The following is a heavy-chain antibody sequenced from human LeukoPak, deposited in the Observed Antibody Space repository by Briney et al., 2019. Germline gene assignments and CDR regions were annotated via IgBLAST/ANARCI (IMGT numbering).Heavy chain of an antibody. CDR1: GFTFDDYG. Sequence: GGSLRLPCAASGFTFDDYGMSWVRQAPGKGLEWVSGINWNGGSTGYADSVKGRFTISRDNAKNSLYLQMNSLRAEDTALYYCARGGYYYDSSGYYHDAFDIWGQGTMVTVSS. V-gene: IGHV3-20*04. J-gene: IGHJ3*02. D-gene: IGHD3-22*01. CDR2: INWNGGST. CDR3: ARGGYYYDSSGYYHDAFDI.